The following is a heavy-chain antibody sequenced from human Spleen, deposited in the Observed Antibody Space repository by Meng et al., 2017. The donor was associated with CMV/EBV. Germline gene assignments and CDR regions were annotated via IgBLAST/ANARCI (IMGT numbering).Heavy chain of an antibody. D-gene: IGHD2-21*01. Sequence: RSRGYYWSWIRQHPGKGLEWIGYIYSSGSTSYHPSLKSRVTISVDTSKNQFSLKLSSVTAADTAVYYCARGGRSYCGGDCPYYFDYWGQGTLVTVSS. CDR2: IYSSGST. J-gene: IGHJ4*02. CDR3: ARGGRSYCGGDCPYYFDY. V-gene: IGHV4-31*02. CDR1: RSRGYY.